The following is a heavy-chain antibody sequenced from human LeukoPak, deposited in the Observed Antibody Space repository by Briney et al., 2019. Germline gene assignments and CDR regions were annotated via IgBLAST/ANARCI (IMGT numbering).Heavy chain of an antibody. CDR2: VYSGESNTKYA. CDR3: AKRSGGYYDY. J-gene: IGHJ4*02. D-gene: IGHD3-3*01. Sequence: PGGSPRLSSAPSGFTASSDNMSWVRQTPGRGREWVSVVYSGESNTKYANYAESVRGRFTISRDNSKNTVYLQMNSLRVEDTAVYYCAKRSGGYYDYWGQGTLVTVSS. V-gene: IGHV3-66*02. CDR1: GFTASSDN.